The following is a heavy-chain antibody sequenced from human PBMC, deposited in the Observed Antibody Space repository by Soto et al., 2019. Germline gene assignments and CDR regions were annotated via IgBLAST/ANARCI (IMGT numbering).Heavy chain of an antibody. CDR3: ARGQQLVANWLDP. V-gene: IGHV3-11*01. D-gene: IGHD6-6*01. Sequence: QMQLVESGGGLVKPGGSLRLSCAASGFPFSDSYMAWIRQAPGKGLEEIATISSTGSTPYYADSVKGRFTITRDNAQTSLYLEMNNLRAEDTAVYYCARGQQLVANWLDPWGQGILVTVSS. CDR2: ISSTGSTP. J-gene: IGHJ5*02. CDR1: GFPFSDSY.